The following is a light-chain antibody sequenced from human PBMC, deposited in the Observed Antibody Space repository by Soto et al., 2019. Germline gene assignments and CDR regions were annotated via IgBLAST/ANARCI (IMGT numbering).Light chain of an antibody. CDR3: SSYTSSGTLYV. CDR2: DVS. J-gene: IGLJ1*01. CDR1: SSDVGGYNY. V-gene: IGLV2-14*01. Sequence: QSVLTQPASVSGSPGQSITISCTGTSSDVGGYNYVSWYQQHPGKAPKLMIYDVSNRPSGVSNRFSGSKSGNTASLTIYGLQAEDEADYYCSSYTSSGTLYVFGTGTKVTVL.